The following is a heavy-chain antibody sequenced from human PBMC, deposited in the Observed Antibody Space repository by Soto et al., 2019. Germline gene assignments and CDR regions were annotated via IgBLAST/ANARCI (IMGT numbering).Heavy chain of an antibody. V-gene: IGHV1-8*01. CDR3: ASLKAIEYYDILTGSTHWFDP. Sequence: ASVKVSCKASGYTFTSYDINWVRQATGQGLEWMGWMNPNSGNTGYAQKFQGRVTMTRNTSISTAYMELSSLRSEDTAVYYCASLKAIEYYDILTGSTHWFDPWGQGTLVTVSS. D-gene: IGHD3-9*01. CDR2: MNPNSGNT. CDR1: GYTFTSYD. J-gene: IGHJ5*02.